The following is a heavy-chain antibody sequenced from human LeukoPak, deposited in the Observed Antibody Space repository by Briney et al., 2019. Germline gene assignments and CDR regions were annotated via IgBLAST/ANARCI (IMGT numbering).Heavy chain of an antibody. CDR3: ARDSGRSGYLASYFDY. D-gene: IGHD3-22*01. CDR2: IKQDGGEK. CDR1: GFTFSSNW. J-gene: IGHJ4*02. Sequence: GGSLRLSCAASGFTFSSNWMSWVRQAPGKGREWLANIKQDGGEKYYVASVKGRFTISRDNAKNSLYLQMNSLRAEDTAVYYCARDSGRSGYLASYFDYWGQGTLVTVSS. V-gene: IGHV3-7*01.